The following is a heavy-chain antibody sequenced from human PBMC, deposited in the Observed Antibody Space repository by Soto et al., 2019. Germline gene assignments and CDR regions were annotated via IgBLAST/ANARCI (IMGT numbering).Heavy chain of an antibody. CDR2: MSYDGNNQ. D-gene: IGHD3-16*02. V-gene: IGHV3-30*18. Sequence: PGESLKISCAASGFTFSSYAMHWVRQAPGKGLEWVAIMSYDGNNQYYADSVKGRFTISRDNFKNTLYLQMNSLRAEDTAVYYCAKALGELSPESFDYWGQGILVTVSS. CDR3: AKALGELSPESFDY. J-gene: IGHJ4*02. CDR1: GFTFSSYA.